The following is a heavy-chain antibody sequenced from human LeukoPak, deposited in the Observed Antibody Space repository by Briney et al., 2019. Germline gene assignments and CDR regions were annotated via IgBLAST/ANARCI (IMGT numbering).Heavy chain of an antibody. J-gene: IGHJ3*02. CDR3: ARRGNDAFDI. Sequence: SETLSLTCAVSGYSISSGYYWGWIRQPPEKGLEWIGSIYHSGSTYHNPSLKSRVTISVDTSKNQFSLKLSSVTAADTAVYYCARRGNDAFDIWGQGTMVTVSS. D-gene: IGHD6-25*01. CDR2: IYHSGST. CDR1: GYSISSGYY. V-gene: IGHV4-38-2*01.